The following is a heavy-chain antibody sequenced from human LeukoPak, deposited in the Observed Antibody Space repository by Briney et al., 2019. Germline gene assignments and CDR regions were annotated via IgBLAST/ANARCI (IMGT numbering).Heavy chain of an antibody. CDR1: GFTFSSYA. J-gene: IGHJ5*02. D-gene: IGHD5-24*01. Sequence: GRSLRLSCAASGFTFSSYAMHWVRQAPGKGLEWVAVISYDGSNKYYADSVKGRFTISRDNSKNTLYLQMNSLGAEDTAVYYCAKEGDGYSNWFDPWGQGTLVTVSS. V-gene: IGHV3-30*04. CDR2: ISYDGSNK. CDR3: AKEGDGYSNWFDP.